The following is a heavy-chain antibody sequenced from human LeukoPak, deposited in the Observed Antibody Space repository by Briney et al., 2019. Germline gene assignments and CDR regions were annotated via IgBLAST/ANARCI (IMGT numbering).Heavy chain of an antibody. J-gene: IGHJ4*02. CDR3: ARDTWFGGLDY. D-gene: IGHD3-10*01. V-gene: IGHV3-53*01. CDR1: GFTVSSNY. Sequence: GGSLRLSCAASGFTVSSNYMSWVRQAPGKGLEWVSVIYSGGSTYYADSVKGRFTVSRDNSKNTLYLQMNSLRAEDTAVYYCARDTWFGGLDYWGQGTLVTVSS. CDR2: IYSGGST.